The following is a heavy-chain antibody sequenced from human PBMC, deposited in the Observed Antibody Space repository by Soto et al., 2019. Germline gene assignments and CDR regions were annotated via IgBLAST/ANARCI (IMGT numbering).Heavy chain of an antibody. D-gene: IGHD3-9*01. V-gene: IGHV1-2*04. CDR2: INPNSGGT. CDR3: ARDSKYYDILTGHPNWFDT. Sequence: GASVKVSCKASGYTFTGYYMHWVRQAPGQGLEWMGWINPNSGGTNYAQKFQGWVTMTRDTSISTAYMELSRLRSDDTAVYYCARDSKYYDILTGHPNWFDTWGQGTLVTVSS. J-gene: IGHJ5*02. CDR1: GYTFTGYY.